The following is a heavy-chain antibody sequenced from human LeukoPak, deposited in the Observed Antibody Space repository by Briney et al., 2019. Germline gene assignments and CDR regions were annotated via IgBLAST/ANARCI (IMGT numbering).Heavy chain of an antibody. Sequence: GGSLRLSCAASGSTFSSYWMSWVRQAPGKGLEWVANIKQDGSEKYYVASVKGRFTISRDNAKNSLYLHMNSLRAEDTAVYYCARVAGQSYHFDYWGQGTLVTVSS. V-gene: IGHV3-7*01. CDR3: ARVAGQSYHFDY. D-gene: IGHD3-10*01. CDR1: GSTFSSYW. J-gene: IGHJ4*02. CDR2: IKQDGSEK.